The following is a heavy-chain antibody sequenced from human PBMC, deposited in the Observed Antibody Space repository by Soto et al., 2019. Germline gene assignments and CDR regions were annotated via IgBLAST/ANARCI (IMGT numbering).Heavy chain of an antibody. CDR3: ARDLLRFLEWLLPHYYYYGRDV. CDR1: GFTFSSYA. V-gene: IGHV3-30-3*01. J-gene: IGHJ6*02. Sequence: PGGSLRLSCAASGFTFSSYAMYWVRQAPGKGLEWVAVISYDGSNKYYADSVKGRFTISRDNSKNTLYLQMNSLRAEDTAVCYCARDLLRFLEWLLPHYYYYGRDVGGQGTTVTVSS. CDR2: ISYDGSNK. D-gene: IGHD3-3*01.